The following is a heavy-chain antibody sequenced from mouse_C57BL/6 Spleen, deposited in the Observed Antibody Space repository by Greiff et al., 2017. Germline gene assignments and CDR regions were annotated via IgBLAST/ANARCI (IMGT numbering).Heavy chain of an antibody. V-gene: IGHV1-22*01. CDR2: INPNNGGT. CDR1: GYTFTDYN. J-gene: IGHJ4*01. CDR3: ARTTVVAPYAMDY. D-gene: IGHD1-1*01. Sequence: EVQLQQSGPELVKPGASVKMSCKASGYTFTDYNMHWVKQSHGKSLEWIGYINPNNGGTSYNQKFKGKATLTVNKSSRAAYMELRSLTSEDSAVYYCARTTVVAPYAMDYWGQGTSVTVSS.